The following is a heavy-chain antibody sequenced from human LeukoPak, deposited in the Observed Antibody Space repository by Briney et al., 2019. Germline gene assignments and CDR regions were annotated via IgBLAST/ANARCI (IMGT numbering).Heavy chain of an antibody. V-gene: IGHV4-39*01. J-gene: IGHJ4*02. D-gene: IGHD3-22*01. CDR1: GGSISSSSDY. Sequence: SETLSLTCTVSGGSISSSSDYWDWIRQPPGKGLEWIGSLYYGGSTYYSPSRKSRVTISVDTSKNHFSLKLSSVTAADTAVYYCARHMYDRSGRPFDYWGQGTLVTVSS. CDR2: LYYGGST. CDR3: ARHMYDRSGRPFDY.